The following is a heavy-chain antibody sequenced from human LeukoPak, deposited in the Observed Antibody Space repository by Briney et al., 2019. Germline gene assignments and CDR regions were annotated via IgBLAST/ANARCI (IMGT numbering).Heavy chain of an antibody. D-gene: IGHD6-13*01. CDR2: IYYSGST. V-gene: IGHV4-30-4*01. CDR1: GGSISSGDYY. CDR3: AREDSYSSSWHQFDY. J-gene: IGHJ4*02. Sequence: SETLSLTCTVSGGSISSGDYYWSWIRQPPGKGLEWIGYIYYSGSTYYNPSLKSRVTISVDTSKNQFSLKLSSVTAADTAVYYCAREDSYSSSWHQFDYWGQGTLVTVSS.